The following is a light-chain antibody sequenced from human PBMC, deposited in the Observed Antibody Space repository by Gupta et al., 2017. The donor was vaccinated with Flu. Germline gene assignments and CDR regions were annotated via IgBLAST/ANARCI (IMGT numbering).Light chain of an antibody. V-gene: IGKV1-5*03. CDR3: QQYNSFSPT. CDR1: QSISSW. Sequence: PSTRAASIGDRVTITCLATQSISSWLAWYQQKPGKAPKLLIYKASRVESGVPSRFSGSGSGTEFTLTISSLQPDDFATYYCQQYNSFSPTFGQGTKVEI. CDR2: KAS. J-gene: IGKJ1*01.